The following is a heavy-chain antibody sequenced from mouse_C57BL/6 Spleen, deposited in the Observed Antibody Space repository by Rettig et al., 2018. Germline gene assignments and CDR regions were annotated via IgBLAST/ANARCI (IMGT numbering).Heavy chain of an antibody. D-gene: IGHD2-1*01. V-gene: IGHV14-4*01. CDR2: IDPENGDT. J-gene: IGHJ3*01. CDR3: TTANYSAWFAY. CDR1: GFNIKDDY. Sequence: EVQLQQSGAELVRPGASVRLSCTASGFNIKDDYMHWVKQRPEQGLEWIGWIDPENGDTEYASKFQGKATITADTSSNTAYLQLSSLTSEDTAVDYCTTANYSAWFAYGGQGTLVTVAA.